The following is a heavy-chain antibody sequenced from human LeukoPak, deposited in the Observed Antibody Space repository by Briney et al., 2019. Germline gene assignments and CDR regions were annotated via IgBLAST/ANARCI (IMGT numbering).Heavy chain of an antibody. V-gene: IGHV1-69*05. J-gene: IGHJ3*02. D-gene: IGHD6-13*01. Sequence: SVKVSCKASGGTFISYAISWVRQAPGQGREWMGGIIPIFATANYAQKFHGRVTITTDQSTSTPYMELRSLRSDDTAVYYCASDSSPAARDAFDIWGQGTMVTVSS. CDR2: IIPIFATA. CDR1: GGTFISYA. CDR3: ASDSSPAARDAFDI.